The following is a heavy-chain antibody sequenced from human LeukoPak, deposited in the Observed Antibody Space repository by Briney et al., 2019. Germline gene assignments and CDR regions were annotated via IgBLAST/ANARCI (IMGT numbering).Heavy chain of an antibody. CDR2: INSDGSYI. Sequence: GRSLRLSCAASGFTFSSYWMHWVRQAPGKGLVWVSRINSDGSYISYADSVKGRFTISRDNAKNTLYLQMSSLRGEDTAVYYCARAAYKSSPDYWGQGTLVTVSS. CDR1: GFTFSSYW. CDR3: ARAAYKSSPDY. V-gene: IGHV3-74*01. J-gene: IGHJ4*02. D-gene: IGHD1-14*01.